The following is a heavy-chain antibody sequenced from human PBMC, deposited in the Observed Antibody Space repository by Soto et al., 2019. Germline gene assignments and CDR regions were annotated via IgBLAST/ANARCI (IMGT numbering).Heavy chain of an antibody. D-gene: IGHD2-2*01. CDR2: ISGSGGST. CDR3: AKARGSSTPAPRSY. V-gene: IGHV3-23*01. J-gene: IGHJ4*02. Sequence: GGSLRLSCAASGFTFSSYVMSWVRQAPGKGLEWVSAISGSGGSTYYADSVKGRFTISRDNSKNTLYLQMNSLRAEDTAVYYCAKARGSSTPAPRSYWGQGTLVTVSS. CDR1: GFTFSSYV.